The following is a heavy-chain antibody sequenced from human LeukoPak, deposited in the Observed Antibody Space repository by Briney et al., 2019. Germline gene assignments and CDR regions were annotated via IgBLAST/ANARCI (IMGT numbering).Heavy chain of an antibody. CDR3: AKERYYYGSGSYYLDY. CDR1: GFTFSSYA. J-gene: IGHJ4*02. CDR2: ISGSGGST. D-gene: IGHD3-10*01. Sequence: PGGSLRLSCAASGFTFSSYAMSWVRQAPGKGLEWASAISGSGGSTYYADSVKGRFTISRDNSKNTLYLQMNSLRAEDTAVYYCAKERYYYGSGSYYLDYWGQGTLVTVSS. V-gene: IGHV3-23*01.